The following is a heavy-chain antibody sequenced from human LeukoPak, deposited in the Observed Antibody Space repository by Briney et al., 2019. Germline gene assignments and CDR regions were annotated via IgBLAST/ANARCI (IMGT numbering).Heavy chain of an antibody. D-gene: IGHD6-19*01. CDR2: INPSADST. J-gene: IGHJ4*02. CDR3: ARRSAGSVWYFDY. V-gene: IGHV1-46*01. CDR1: GYTFINYY. Sequence: ASVKVSCKASGYTFINYYIHWARQAPGQGLEWRGIINPSADSTSFAQNFQGRVTMTRDTSTSTVYMELSSLRSEDTAVYYCARRSAGSVWYFDYWGQGTLVTVSS.